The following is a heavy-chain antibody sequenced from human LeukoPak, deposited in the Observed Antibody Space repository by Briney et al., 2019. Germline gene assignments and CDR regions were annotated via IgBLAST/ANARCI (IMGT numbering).Heavy chain of an antibody. CDR1: GGSFSGYY. Sequence: PSETLSLTCAVYGGSFSGYYWSWIRQPPGKGLEWIGEINHSGSTNYNPSLKSRVTISVDTSKNQFSLKLSSVTAADTAVYYCARGRVVPAAIARIYYYGMDVWGQGTTVTASS. CDR3: ARGRVVPAAIARIYYYGMDV. J-gene: IGHJ6*02. D-gene: IGHD2-2*01. V-gene: IGHV4-34*01. CDR2: INHSGST.